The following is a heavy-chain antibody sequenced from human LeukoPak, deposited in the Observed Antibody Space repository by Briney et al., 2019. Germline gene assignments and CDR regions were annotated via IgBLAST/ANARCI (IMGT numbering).Heavy chain of an antibody. CDR2: IFYSGST. CDR3: ARGNVAAGSGFDY. Sequence: SETLSLTCTVSGGSISSSSFYWGWIRQPPGKGLEWIGYIFYSGSTSYNPSLKSRVTISVDTSKNQFSLKLNSVTAADTAVCYRARGNVAAGSGFDYWGQGTLVTVSS. D-gene: IGHD6-25*01. J-gene: IGHJ4*02. V-gene: IGHV4-39*01. CDR1: GGSISSSSFY.